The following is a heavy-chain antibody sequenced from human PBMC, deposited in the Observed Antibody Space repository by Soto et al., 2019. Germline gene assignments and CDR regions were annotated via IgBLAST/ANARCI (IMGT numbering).Heavy chain of an antibody. CDR2: IIPIFGTA. CDR1: GGTFSSYS. J-gene: IGHJ5*02. D-gene: IGHD6-19*01. CDR3: ARGYSSGWWWFDP. V-gene: IGHV1-69*13. Sequence: GASVKVSCKASGGTFSSYSISWVRQAPGQGLEWMGGIIPIFGTANYAQKFQGRVTITADESTSTAYMGLSSLRSEDTAVYYCARGYSSGWWWFDPWGQGTLVTVSS.